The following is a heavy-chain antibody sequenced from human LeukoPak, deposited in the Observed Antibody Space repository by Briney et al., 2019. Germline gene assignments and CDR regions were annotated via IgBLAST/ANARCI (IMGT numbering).Heavy chain of an antibody. CDR1: GGSFSGYY. CDR3: ARVPSAEGGFDY. J-gene: IGHJ4*02. CDR2: INHSGST. V-gene: IGHV4-34*01. D-gene: IGHD3-16*01. Sequence: SETLSLTCAVYGGSFSGYYWSWIRQPPGKGLEWIGEINHSGSTNYNPSLKSRDTISVDTSKNQFSLKLSSVTAADTAVYYCARVPSAEGGFDYWGQGALVTVSS.